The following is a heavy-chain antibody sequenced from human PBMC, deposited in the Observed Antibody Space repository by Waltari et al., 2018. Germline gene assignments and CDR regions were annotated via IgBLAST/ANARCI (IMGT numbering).Heavy chain of an antibody. V-gene: IGHV4-4*02. CDR2: IYHTVTT. D-gene: IGHD3-10*01. J-gene: IGHJ3*02. CDR3: ARGRGANINTILGVFDI. CDR1: GGSISSTYW. Sequence: QVQLQESGPGLVKPSGTLSLICSVSGGSISSTYWWTWVRQSPGKGLEWIGEIYHTVTTNYKPSLKRRVTMSLDKSKNQFSLKLTSVTAADTAVYYCARGRGANINTILGVFDIWGQGTMVTVSS.